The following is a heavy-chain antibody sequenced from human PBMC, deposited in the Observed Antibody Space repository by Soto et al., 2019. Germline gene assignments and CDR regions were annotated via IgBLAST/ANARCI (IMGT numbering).Heavy chain of an antibody. CDR2: ISSSSSYI. D-gene: IGHD2-8*01. CDR3: ARVNGPNYFDY. Sequence: EVQLVESGGGLVKPGGSLRLSCAASGFTFSSYSMNWVRQAPGKGLEWVSFISSSSSYIYYADSVKGRFTISRDDAENSLYRQMNSLRAEDTAVYYCARVNGPNYFDYWGQGTLVTVSS. V-gene: IGHV3-21*01. CDR1: GFTFSSYS. J-gene: IGHJ4*02.